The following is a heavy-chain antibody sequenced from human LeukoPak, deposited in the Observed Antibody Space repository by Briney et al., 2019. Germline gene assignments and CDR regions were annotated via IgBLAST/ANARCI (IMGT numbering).Heavy chain of an antibody. J-gene: IGHJ4*02. V-gene: IGHV3-9*01. Sequence: GGSLRLSCAASGFTFDDYAMHWVRQAPGKGLEWVSGISWNSGSIGYADSVKGRFTISRDNAKNSLYLQMNSLRAEDTAVYYCARAPTRTVVVAEDDYWGQGTLVTVSS. CDR3: ARAPTRTVVVAEDDY. D-gene: IGHD2-15*01. CDR2: ISWNSGSI. CDR1: GFTFDDYA.